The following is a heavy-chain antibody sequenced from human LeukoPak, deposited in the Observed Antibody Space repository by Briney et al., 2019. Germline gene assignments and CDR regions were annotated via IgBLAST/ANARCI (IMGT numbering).Heavy chain of an antibody. V-gene: IGHV4-39*07. CDR1: GDSFTSVTDY. CDR3: ARASRYCSGGSCYFYAFDI. J-gene: IGHJ3*02. Sequence: SETLSLTCTVSGDSFTSVTDYWAWIRQPPGKGLEWIASGDYSGGTYYNPSLESRVAISADMSKNQISLKLTSVTGADTAVYYCARASRYCSGGSCYFYAFDIWGQGTMVTVSS. CDR2: GDYSGGT. D-gene: IGHD2-15*01.